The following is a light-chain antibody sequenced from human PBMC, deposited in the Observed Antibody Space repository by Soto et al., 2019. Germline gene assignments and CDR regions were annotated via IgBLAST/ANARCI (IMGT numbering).Light chain of an antibody. CDR3: QQRSNWPALT. J-gene: IGKJ4*01. CDR1: QSVSSY. Sequence: EIVLTQSPGTLSFSPGERSTLSCRSSQSVSSYLAWYQQKPGQAPRLLIYDASNRATGIPARFSGSGSGTDFTLTISSLEPEDFAVYYCQQRSNWPALTFGGGTRWIS. V-gene: IGKV3-11*01. CDR2: DAS.